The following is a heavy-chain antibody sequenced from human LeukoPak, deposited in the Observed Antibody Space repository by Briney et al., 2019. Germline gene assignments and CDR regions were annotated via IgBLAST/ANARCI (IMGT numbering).Heavy chain of an antibody. Sequence: SVKVSCKASGYTFTSYGISWVRQAPGQGLEWMGGIIPIFGTANYAQKFQGRVTITADESTSTAYMELSSLRSEDTAVYYCAREGTVTTTDAFDIWGQGTMVTVSS. V-gene: IGHV1-69*13. D-gene: IGHD4-17*01. CDR1: GYTFTSYG. CDR3: AREGTVTTTDAFDI. J-gene: IGHJ3*02. CDR2: IIPIFGTA.